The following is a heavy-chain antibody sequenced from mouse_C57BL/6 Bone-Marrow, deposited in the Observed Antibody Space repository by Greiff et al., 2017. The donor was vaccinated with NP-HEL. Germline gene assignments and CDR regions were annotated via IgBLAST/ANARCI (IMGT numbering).Heavy chain of an antibody. Sequence: EVQGVESGGGLVKPGGSLKLSCAASGFTFSSYAMSWVRQTPEKRLAWVATISDGGSYTYYPDNVKGRFTISRDNAKNNLYLQMSHLKSEDTAMYYCARGRLRRKAMDYWGQGTSVTVSS. D-gene: IGHD2-12*01. V-gene: IGHV5-4*01. CDR2: ISDGGSYT. J-gene: IGHJ4*01. CDR1: GFTFSSYA. CDR3: ARGRLRRKAMDY.